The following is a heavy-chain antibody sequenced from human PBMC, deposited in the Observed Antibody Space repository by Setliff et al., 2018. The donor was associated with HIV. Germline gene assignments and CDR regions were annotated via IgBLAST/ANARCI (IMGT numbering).Heavy chain of an antibody. Sequence: CKASGSTFTSYAINWVRQAPGQGLEWMGGIIPIFSTLNYAQRFQGRVTITADESTSTAYMELYNLRSEDTAMYYCTRGRGIIGALVYWGQGTLVTVSS. V-gene: IGHV1-69*01. CDR2: IIPIFSTL. D-gene: IGHD2-21*01. J-gene: IGHJ4*02. CDR1: GSTFTSYA. CDR3: TRGRGIIGALVY.